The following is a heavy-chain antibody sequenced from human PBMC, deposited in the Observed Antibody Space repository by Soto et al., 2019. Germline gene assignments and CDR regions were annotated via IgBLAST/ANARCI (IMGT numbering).Heavy chain of an antibody. D-gene: IGHD3-10*01. Sequence: EVQVLESGGGLVQPGGSLRLSCAASGFTFSSYAMSWVRQAPGQGLEWVSAISGSGSNPYYADSVKGRFTISRDNXXXXXXXXXXXXXXXXXALYYCAKTASMTIRDGFDHWGQGTLVTVSS. J-gene: IGHJ4*02. V-gene: IGHV3-23*01. CDR3: AKTASMTIRDGFDH. CDR2: ISGSGSNP. CDR1: GFTFSSYA.